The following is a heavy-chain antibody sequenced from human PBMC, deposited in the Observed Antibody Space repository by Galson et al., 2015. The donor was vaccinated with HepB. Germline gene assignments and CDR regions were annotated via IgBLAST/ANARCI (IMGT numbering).Heavy chain of an antibody. CDR1: GYTFTDYY. D-gene: IGHD6-19*01. CDR3: ATSFRVAVAHPFDY. J-gene: IGHJ4*02. Sequence: VKVSCKVSGYTFTDYYMHWVQQAPGKGLEWMGLVDPEDGETIYAEKFQGRVTITADTSTDTAYMELSSLRSEDTAVYYCATSFRVAVAHPFDYWGQGTLVTVSS. CDR2: VDPEDGET. V-gene: IGHV1-69-2*01.